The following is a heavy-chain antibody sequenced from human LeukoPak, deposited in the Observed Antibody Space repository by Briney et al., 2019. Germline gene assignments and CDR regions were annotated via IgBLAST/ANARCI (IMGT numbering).Heavy chain of an antibody. D-gene: IGHD1-26*01. CDR3: ARGRGTFDY. Sequence: GGSLRLSCAASGFPFRSYSMNWVRQAPGKWLEWISYIISSSTTLYYADSLKGRFTISRDNAKNSLYLPKNSLRAEDTAVYYCARGRGTFDYWAQRTVVTVST. J-gene: IGHJ4*02. CDR1: GFPFRSYS. V-gene: IGHV3-48*01. CDR2: IISSSTTL.